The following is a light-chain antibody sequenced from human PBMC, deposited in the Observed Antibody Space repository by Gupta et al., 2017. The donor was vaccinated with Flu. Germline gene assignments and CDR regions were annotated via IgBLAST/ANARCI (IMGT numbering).Light chain of an antibody. Sequence: EIVMTQSPATLSVSPGERATLSCRASQSVSSNLEWYQQKPGQAPRLLIYGASTRANGIPDRFSGSGSGTEFTLTSSRRQSEDFAVYYGQQDNTQGTFGQGTKVEIK. V-gene: IGKV3-15*01. CDR3: QQDNTQGT. J-gene: IGKJ1*01. CDR1: QSVSSN. CDR2: GAS.